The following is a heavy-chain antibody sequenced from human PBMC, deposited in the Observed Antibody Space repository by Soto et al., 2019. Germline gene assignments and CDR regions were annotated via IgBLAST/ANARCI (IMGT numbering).Heavy chain of an antibody. CDR1: GFTFSTYA. CDR3: VRVISTYESFDF. V-gene: IGHV3-48*01. J-gene: IGHJ4*02. Sequence: EVQLVESGGGLVQPGGSLRLSCAASGFTFSTYAMTWVRQAPGKGQEWISYISASSATIYYADSVKGRFTISRDSAKNSLYLQMNSLSAEDTAVYYCVRVISTYESFDFWGQGTLVTVSS. D-gene: IGHD2-2*01. CDR2: ISASSATI.